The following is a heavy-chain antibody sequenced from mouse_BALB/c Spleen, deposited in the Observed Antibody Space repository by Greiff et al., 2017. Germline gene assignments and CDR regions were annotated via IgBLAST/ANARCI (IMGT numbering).Heavy chain of an antibody. J-gene: IGHJ4*01. CDR2: INPSTGYT. CDR3: VLSGLYAMDY. V-gene: IGHV1-7*01. D-gene: IGHD3-2*02. Sequence: QVQLQQSGAELAKPGASVKMSCKASGYTFTSYWMHWVKQRPGQGLEWIGYINPSTGYTEYNQKFKDKATLTADKSSSTAYMQLSSLTSEDSAVYYCVLSGLYAMDYWGQGTSVTVSS. CDR1: GYTFTSYW.